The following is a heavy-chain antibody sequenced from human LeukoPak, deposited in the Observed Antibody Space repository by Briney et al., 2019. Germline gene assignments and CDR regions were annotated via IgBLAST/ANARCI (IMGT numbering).Heavy chain of an antibody. CDR3: ARGNLRELRGFDY. CDR2: INPNSGDT. CDR1: GYTFTGYY. V-gene: IGHV1-2*02. J-gene: IGHJ4*02. D-gene: IGHD1-7*01. Sequence: ASVKVSCKASGYTFTGYYMHWVRQAPRQGLEWMGWINPNSGDTTYARDFQGRVTLTRDTSINTAYMELSNLISDDTAVYYCARGNLRELRGFDYWGQGTLVTVSS.